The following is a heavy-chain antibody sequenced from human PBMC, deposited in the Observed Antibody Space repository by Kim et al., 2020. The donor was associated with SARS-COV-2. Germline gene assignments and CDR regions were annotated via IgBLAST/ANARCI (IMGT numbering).Heavy chain of an antibody. CDR2: T. J-gene: IGHJ2*01. V-gene: IGHV4-39*01. CDR3: ARHLRNWYFDL. Sequence: TYNNPPHKGRVTIAVDTSKKQFSLRLSSVTAADAAVYYCARHLRNWYFDLWGRGTLVTVSS.